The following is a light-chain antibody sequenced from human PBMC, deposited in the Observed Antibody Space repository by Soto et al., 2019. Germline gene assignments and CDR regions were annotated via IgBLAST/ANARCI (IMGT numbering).Light chain of an antibody. CDR2: EVT. J-gene: IGLJ3*02. Sequence: QSVLTQPPSASGSPGQSVTISCTGTSSDVGGYNYVSWYQHHPGKAPNLMIYEVTKRPSGVPDRFSGSKSGNTASLTVSGLQAEDEADYYCNSYADSDNWVFGGGTKVTVL. CDR3: NSYADSDNWV. CDR1: SSDVGGYNY. V-gene: IGLV2-8*01.